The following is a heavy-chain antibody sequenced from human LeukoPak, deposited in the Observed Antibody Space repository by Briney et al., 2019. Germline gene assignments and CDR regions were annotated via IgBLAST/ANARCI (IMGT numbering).Heavy chain of an antibody. CDR3: ARSWEVGATPYYYYYGMDV. CDR2: INTNTGNP. Sequence: GASVKVSCKASGYTFTSYAMNWVRQAPGQGLEWMGWINTNTGNPTYAQGFTGRFVFSLDTSVSTAYLQISSLKAEDTAVYYCARSWEVGATPYYYYYGMDVWGQGTTVTVSS. V-gene: IGHV7-4-1*02. J-gene: IGHJ6*02. CDR1: GYTFTSYA. D-gene: IGHD1-26*01.